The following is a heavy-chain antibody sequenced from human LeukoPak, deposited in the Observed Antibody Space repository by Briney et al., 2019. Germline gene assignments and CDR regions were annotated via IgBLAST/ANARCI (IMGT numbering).Heavy chain of an antibody. D-gene: IGHD3-16*01. Sequence: GVLRLSFASSGFTFSIYEMNWVRQAPGKGREWVSYISISGSSIYYADSVKGRFTISRDNAKHSLYLQMNSLRAEDTAVYYCARDSTYYDYVWGRNYFDYWGQGTLVTVSS. CDR3: ARDSTYYDYVWGRNYFDY. CDR2: ISISGSSI. J-gene: IGHJ4*02. V-gene: IGHV3-48*03. CDR1: GFTFSIYE.